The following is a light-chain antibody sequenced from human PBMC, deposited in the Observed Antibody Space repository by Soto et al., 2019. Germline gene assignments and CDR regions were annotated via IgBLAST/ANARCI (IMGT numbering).Light chain of an antibody. V-gene: IGKV3-11*01. CDR3: QQRSILPHT. CDR1: QSINSF. Sequence: EVLLTQSPATLSVSPGESVTLSCRASQSINSFLAWYQQKPGQAPRLLIYDASSRAAGVPARFSGRGSGTDFTLTINSLEAEDFAVYHCQQRSILPHTFGGGTRVE. J-gene: IGKJ4*01. CDR2: DAS.